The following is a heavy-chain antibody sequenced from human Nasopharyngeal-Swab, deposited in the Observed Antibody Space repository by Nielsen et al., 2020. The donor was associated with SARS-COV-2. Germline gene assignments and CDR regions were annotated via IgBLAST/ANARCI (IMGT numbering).Heavy chain of an antibody. CDR3: ARGLEDLGGDY. J-gene: IGHJ4*02. CDR2: ISSSGITI. D-gene: IGHD3-10*01. CDR1: GFTLSDYY. V-gene: IGHV3-11*01. Sequence: GGSLRLSCAASGFTLSDYYMAWIRQAPGKGLEWLSYISSSGITIYYADSVKGRFTTSRDNAKNSLFLQMNSLRAEDTAVYFCARGLEDLGGDYWGQGTLVTVSS.